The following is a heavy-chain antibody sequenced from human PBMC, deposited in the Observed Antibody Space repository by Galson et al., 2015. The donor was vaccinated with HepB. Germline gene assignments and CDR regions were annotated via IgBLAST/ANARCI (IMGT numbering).Heavy chain of an antibody. CDR3: ARDPCTATVTCGDYYYGMDV. V-gene: IGHV6-1*01. Sequence: CAISGDSVSSNSAAWNWIRQSPSRGLEWLGRTYYRSKWYNDYAVSVKSRITINPDTSKNQFSLQLNSVTPEGTAVYYCARDPCTATVTCGDYYYGMDVWGQGTTVTVSS. D-gene: IGHD5-18*01. CDR2: TYYRSKWYN. CDR1: GDSVSSNSAA. J-gene: IGHJ6*02.